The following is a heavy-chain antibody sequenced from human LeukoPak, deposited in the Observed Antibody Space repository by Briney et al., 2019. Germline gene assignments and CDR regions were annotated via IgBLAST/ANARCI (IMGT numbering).Heavy chain of an antibody. CDR2: IYYSGST. D-gene: IGHD2-15*01. CDR3: AGYCSGGSCYLDYGDYGTGVDY. Sequence: SETLSLTCTVSGGSISSSSYYWGWIRQPPGKGLEWIGSIYYSGSTYYNPSLKSRVAISVDTSKNQFSLKLSSVTAADTAVYYCAGYCSGGSCYLDYGDYGTGVDYWGQGTLVTVSS. V-gene: IGHV4-39*01. CDR1: GGSISSSSYY. J-gene: IGHJ4*02.